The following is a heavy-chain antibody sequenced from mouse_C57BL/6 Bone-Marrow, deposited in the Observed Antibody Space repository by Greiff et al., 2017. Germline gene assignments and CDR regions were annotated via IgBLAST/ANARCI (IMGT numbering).Heavy chain of an antibody. J-gene: IGHJ3*01. CDR3: AIPMYYYGSSPWFAY. Sequence: QVQLQQPGAELVKPGASVKVSCKASGYTFTSYWMHWVKQRPGQGLEWIGRIHPSDSDTNYNQKFKGKATLTVDKSSSTAYMQLSSLTSEDSAVYYCAIPMYYYGSSPWFAYWGQGTLVTVSA. CDR2: IHPSDSDT. V-gene: IGHV1-74*01. CDR1: GYTFTSYW. D-gene: IGHD1-1*01.